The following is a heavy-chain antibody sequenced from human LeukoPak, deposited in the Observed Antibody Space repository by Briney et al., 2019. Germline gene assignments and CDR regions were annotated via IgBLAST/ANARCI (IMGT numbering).Heavy chain of an antibody. CDR3: ARGNQLLY. CDR2: MKQDGSEK. J-gene: IGHJ4*02. D-gene: IGHD2-2*01. Sequence: SGGSLRLSCAASGLTFSNYWMSWVRQAPGKGLEWVANMKQDGSEKYYVDSVKGRFTISRDNAKNSLYLQMNSLRAEDTAMYYCARGNQLLYWGQGTLVTVSS. CDR1: GLTFSNYW. V-gene: IGHV3-7*01.